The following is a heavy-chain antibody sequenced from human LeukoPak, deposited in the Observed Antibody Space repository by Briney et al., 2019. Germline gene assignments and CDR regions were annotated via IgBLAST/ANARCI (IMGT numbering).Heavy chain of an antibody. D-gene: IGHD1-1*01. CDR2: IRYDGSNK. CDR3: ARGWTNYYHMDV. Sequence: GGSLRLSCAASGFIFSSFGLHWVRQAPGKGLEWVALIRYDGSNKYYADSVKGRFTISRDNSKNTLHLQMNSLRTEDTAVYYCARGWTNYYHMDVWGKGTTVTISS. CDR1: GFIFSSFG. J-gene: IGHJ6*03. V-gene: IGHV3-30*02.